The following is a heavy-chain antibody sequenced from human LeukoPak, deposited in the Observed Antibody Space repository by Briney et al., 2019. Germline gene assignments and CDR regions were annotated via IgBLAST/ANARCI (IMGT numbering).Heavy chain of an antibody. J-gene: IGHJ4*02. CDR2: IYTSGST. CDR1: GGSISSYY. CDR3: ARDRHRVVSDYFDY. Sequence: PSETLSLTCTVSGGSISSYYWSWIRQPAGKGLEWIGRIYTSGSTNYNPSLKSRVTMSVDTSKNQFSLKLSSVTAADTAVYYCARDRHRVVSDYFDYWGQGTLVTVSS. D-gene: IGHD3-3*01. V-gene: IGHV4-4*07.